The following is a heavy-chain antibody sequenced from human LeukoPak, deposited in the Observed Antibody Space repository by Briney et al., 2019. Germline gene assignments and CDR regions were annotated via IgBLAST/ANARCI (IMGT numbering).Heavy chain of an antibody. CDR1: GITFNNYW. V-gene: IGHV3-7*01. D-gene: IGHD2-2*01. Sequence: QPGGSLRLSCVASGITFNNYWMNWVRQAPGKGLEWVANIKQDGSEKDYVDSVKGRFTISRDNAKNSLYLQMSSLRVEDTAVYYCARDPRVGYCSSSSCQGGYNYFDPWGQGTLVTVS. CDR2: IKQDGSEK. CDR3: ARDPRVGYCSSSSCQGGYNYFDP. J-gene: IGHJ5*02.